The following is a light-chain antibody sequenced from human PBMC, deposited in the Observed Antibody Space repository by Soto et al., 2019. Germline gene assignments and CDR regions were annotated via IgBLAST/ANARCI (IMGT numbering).Light chain of an antibody. V-gene: IGKV1-5*03. CDR2: KAS. CDR3: QQYNSYWT. CDR1: QSISSS. J-gene: IGKJ1*01. Sequence: DIQMTQSPSTLSASVGDRDTITCRASQSISSSLAWYQQKPGKAPKLLIYKASSLESGVPSRFSGSGSGTEFTLTISSVQPDDLATYYCQQYNSYWTFGQGTKVEIK.